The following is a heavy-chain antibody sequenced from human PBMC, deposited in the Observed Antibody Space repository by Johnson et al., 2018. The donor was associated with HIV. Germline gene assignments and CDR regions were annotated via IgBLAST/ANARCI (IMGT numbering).Heavy chain of an antibody. CDR1: GFTFDDYG. Sequence: VQLVESGGGVVRPGGSLRLSCAASGFTFDDYGMSWVRQDPGKGLEWVSGINWNGGNTGYADSVKGRFTISRDNVKNSLYMQMNSLRAEDTALYYCARRDSGSLSFDIWGQGTMVTDSS. V-gene: IGHV3-20*04. CDR3: ARRDSGSLSFDI. J-gene: IGHJ3*02. CDR2: INWNGGNT. D-gene: IGHD1-26*01.